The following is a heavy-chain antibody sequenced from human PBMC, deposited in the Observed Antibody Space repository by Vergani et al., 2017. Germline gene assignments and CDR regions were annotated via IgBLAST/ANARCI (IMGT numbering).Heavy chain of an antibody. V-gene: IGHV4-39*01. CDR3: ARRAGYCSSTSRCLPDY. CDR1: GGSISSSSYY. D-gene: IGHD2-2*01. Sequence: QLQLQESGPGLVKPSETLSLTCTVSGGSISSSSYYWGWIRQPPGKGLEWIGSIYYSGSTYYNPSLKSRVTISVDTSKNQFSLKLSSVTAADTAVYYCARRAGYCSSTSRCLPDYWGQGTLITVSS. J-gene: IGHJ4*02. CDR2: IYYSGST.